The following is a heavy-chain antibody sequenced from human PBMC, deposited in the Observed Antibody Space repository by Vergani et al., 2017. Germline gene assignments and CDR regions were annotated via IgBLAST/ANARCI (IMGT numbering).Heavy chain of an antibody. Sequence: VHLVESGGGVVQPGRSLRLSCAASGFTFGSFCMHWVRQVPGKGLEWVAFIRNKAYGGTTEYAASVKGRFTISRDDSKRLAYLELSGLKTEDTAVYFCSRGRGYSFGYSDYWGQGTLVTVSS. D-gene: IGHD5-18*01. V-gene: IGHV3-49*04. CDR1: GFTFGSFC. J-gene: IGHJ4*02. CDR2: IRNKAYGGTT. CDR3: SRGRGYSFGYSDY.